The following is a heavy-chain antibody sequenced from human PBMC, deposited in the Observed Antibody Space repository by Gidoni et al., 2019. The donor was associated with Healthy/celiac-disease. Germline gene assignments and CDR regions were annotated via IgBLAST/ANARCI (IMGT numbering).Heavy chain of an antibody. V-gene: IGHV3-11*06. CDR1: GFTISDYY. Sequence: QVQLVESGGGLVKPGGSLRLSCAASGFTISDYYMSGIRQAPGKGLEWVSYISSSSSYTNYADSVKGRFTISRDNAKNSLYLQMNSLRAEDTAVYYCARVALVLLWFGSASNNWFDPWGQGTLVTVSS. J-gene: IGHJ5*02. CDR2: ISSSSSYT. D-gene: IGHD3-10*01. CDR3: ARVALVLLWFGSASNNWFDP.